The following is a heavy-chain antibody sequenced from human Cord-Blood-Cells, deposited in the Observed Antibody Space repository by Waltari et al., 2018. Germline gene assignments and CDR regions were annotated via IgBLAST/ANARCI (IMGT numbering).Heavy chain of an antibody. J-gene: IGHJ4*02. V-gene: IGHV1-69*01. D-gene: IGHD3-22*01. CDR2: IIPIFGTA. CDR1: GGTFSSYA. CDR3: ARVGVDYYDSSDAYFDY. Sequence: QVQLVQSGAEVKKPGSSVKVSCKASGGTFSSYAISWVRQAPGQGLEWMGGIIPIFGTANYAQKFQGRVTITADESTSTAYMELSSLRSEDTAVYYCARVGVDYYDSSDAYFDYWGQGTLVTVSS.